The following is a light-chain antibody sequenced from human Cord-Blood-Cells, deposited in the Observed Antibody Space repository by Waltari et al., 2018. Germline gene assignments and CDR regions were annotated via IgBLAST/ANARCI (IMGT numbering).Light chain of an antibody. CDR2: AAS. Sequence: DIQMTQSPSSLSASVGDRVTITCRASQSISSYLNWYQQKPGKAPKLLIYAASSLQSGVPSRFSGSGSGTDFTLTISRLQPEDFATYYCQQSYSTPRRVTFGGGTKVEIK. CDR1: QSISSY. V-gene: IGKV1-39*01. J-gene: IGKJ4*01. CDR3: QQSYSTPRRVT.